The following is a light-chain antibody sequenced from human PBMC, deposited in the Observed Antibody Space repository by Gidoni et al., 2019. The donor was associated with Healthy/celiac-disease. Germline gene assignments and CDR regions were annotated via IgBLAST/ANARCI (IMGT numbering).Light chain of an antibody. V-gene: IGLV1-44*01. J-gene: IGLJ2*01. Sequence: QSVLTHPPSASATPGRTVTISCSGSSSNIGSNTVNCYQQRPGTAPKLLSYSNNQRPSGVPDRFSCSKSGASASLAISGLQSEHEADYYCAAWDDSLNGHVVFGGGTKLTVL. CDR1: SSNIGSNT. CDR2: SNN. CDR3: AAWDDSLNGHVV.